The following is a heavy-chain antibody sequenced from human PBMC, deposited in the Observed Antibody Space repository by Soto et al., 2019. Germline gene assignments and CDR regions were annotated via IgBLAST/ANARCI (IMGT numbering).Heavy chain of an antibody. V-gene: IGHV4-30-4*01. D-gene: IGHD3-10*01. Sequence: QVQLQESGPGLVKPSQTLSLTCTVSGGSISSGDYYLSWIRQPPGKGLEWIGYIYYSGSTYYNPSLKSRVTISVDTSKNQFSLKLSSVTAADTAVYYCARLGGFGATTIDYWGQGTLVTVAS. CDR3: ARLGGFGATTIDY. J-gene: IGHJ4*02. CDR1: GGSISSGDYY. CDR2: IYYSGST.